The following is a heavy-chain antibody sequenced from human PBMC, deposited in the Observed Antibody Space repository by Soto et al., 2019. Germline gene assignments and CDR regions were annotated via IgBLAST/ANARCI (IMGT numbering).Heavy chain of an antibody. CDR2: IIPILGIA. CDR3: ARSLGWNDVWGD. V-gene: IGHV1-69*02. Sequence: QVQLVQSGAEVKKPGSSVKVSCKASGGTFSSYTISWVRQAPGQGLEWMGRIIPILGIANYAQKFQGRVTITADKSESTAYMELSSLRSEDTAVYYCARSLGWNDVWGDCGQGTLVTVSS. J-gene: IGHJ4*02. D-gene: IGHD1-1*01. CDR1: GGTFSSYT.